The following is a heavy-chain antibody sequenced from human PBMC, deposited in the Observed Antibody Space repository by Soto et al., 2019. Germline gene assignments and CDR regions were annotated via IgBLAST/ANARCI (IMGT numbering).Heavy chain of an antibody. CDR3: ASSVYDILTGYYDNWFDP. Sequence: PSETLSLTCTVSGGSISSSSYYWGWIRQPPGKGLEWIGSIYYSGSTYYNPSLKSRVTISVDTSKNHFSLKLSSVTTADTAVFYCASSVYDILTGYYDNWFDPWGQGTLVTVSS. D-gene: IGHD3-9*01. CDR1: GGSISSSSYY. J-gene: IGHJ5*02. CDR2: IYYSGST. V-gene: IGHV4-39*01.